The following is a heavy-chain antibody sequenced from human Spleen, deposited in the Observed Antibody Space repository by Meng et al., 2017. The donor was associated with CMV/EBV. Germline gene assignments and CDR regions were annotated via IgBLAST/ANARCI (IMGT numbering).Heavy chain of an antibody. V-gene: IGHV1-69*12. CDR2: IIPIFGTA. CDR3: AREEYYYDSSGYYFGY. Sequence: QVQLVQSWAEVKKPGSSVKVSCKASGGTFSSYAISWVRQAPGQGLEWMGGIIPIFGTANYAQKFQGRVTITADESTSTAYMELSSLRSEDTAVYYCAREEYYYDSSGYYFGYWGQGTLVTVSS. CDR1: GGTFSSYA. D-gene: IGHD3-22*01. J-gene: IGHJ4*02.